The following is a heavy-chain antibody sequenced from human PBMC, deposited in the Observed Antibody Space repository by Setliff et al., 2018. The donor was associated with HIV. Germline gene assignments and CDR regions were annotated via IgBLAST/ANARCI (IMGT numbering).Heavy chain of an antibody. J-gene: IGHJ5*02. CDR3: ARERQQLGTIIDLPQNWFDP. CDR1: GFTFDDYA. CDR2: ISSSGSTI. D-gene: IGHD5-12*01. Sequence: HPGGSLRLSCAASGFTFDDYAMHWVRQAPGKGLEWVSGISSSGSTIYYADSVKGRFTISRDNAKNSLYLQMNSLRAEDTAVYYCARERQQLGTIIDLPQNWFDPWGQGTLVTVSS. V-gene: IGHV3-48*03.